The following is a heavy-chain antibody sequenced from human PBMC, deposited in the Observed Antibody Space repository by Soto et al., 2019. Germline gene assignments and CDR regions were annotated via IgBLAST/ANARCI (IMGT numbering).Heavy chain of an antibody. CDR3: AKDADSSGGGILDY. J-gene: IGHJ4*02. CDR2: ISYDGSNK. D-gene: IGHD6-19*01. CDR1: GFTFSSYG. Sequence: QVQLVESGGGVVQPGRSLRLSCAASGFTFSSYGMHWVRQAPGKGLEWVAVISYDGSNKYYADSVKGRFTISRDNXXNTLYLQMNSLRAEDTAVYYCAKDADSSGGGILDYWGQGTLVTVSS. V-gene: IGHV3-30*18.